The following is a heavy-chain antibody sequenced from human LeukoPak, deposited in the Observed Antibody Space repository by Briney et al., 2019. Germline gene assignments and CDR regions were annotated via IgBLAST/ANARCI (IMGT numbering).Heavy chain of an antibody. CDR2: ISLDGSST. CDR3: ASKGYSSGWSPFDF. J-gene: IGHJ4*02. V-gene: IGHV3-74*01. Sequence: GGSLRLSCAASGLTFSSYWMHWVRQAPGKGLVWVSRISLDGSSTAYADSVKGRFTISRDNAKNTLYLQMNSLRAEDTAVYYCASKGYSSGWSPFDFWGQGTLVTVPS. CDR1: GLTFSSYW. D-gene: IGHD6-19*01.